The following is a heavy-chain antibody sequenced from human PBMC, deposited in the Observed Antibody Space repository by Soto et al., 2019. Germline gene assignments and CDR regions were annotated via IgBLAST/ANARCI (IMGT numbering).Heavy chain of an antibody. V-gene: IGHV1-2*02. J-gene: IGHJ4*02. CDR1: GYTITAYY. D-gene: IGHD1-26*01. Sequence: QVQLVQSGTEVKKPGASVKVSCKASGYTITAYYIHWVRQAPGQGLEWMGWIDPRSGGTIYAQNFQGRVTMTRATSISTVYMELSGLRSDDPALYYCARDDYGIYPYWGQGNLVTVSS. CDR2: IDPRSGGT. CDR3: ARDDYGIYPY.